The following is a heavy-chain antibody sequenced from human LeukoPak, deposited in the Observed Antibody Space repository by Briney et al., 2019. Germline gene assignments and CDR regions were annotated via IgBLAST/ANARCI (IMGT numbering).Heavy chain of an antibody. Sequence: SRTLSLNCAVNGGSISSSNWRSRVRQPPRKGLEWIGGIYHSGSTNYNPSLKSRVTISVDKSKNQFSLKLSSVTAADTAVYYCARDRWFGELWDGNWFDPWGQGTLVTVSS. D-gene: IGHD3-10*01. CDR2: IYHSGST. CDR1: GGSISSSNW. V-gene: IGHV4-4*02. J-gene: IGHJ5*02. CDR3: ARDRWFGELWDGNWFDP.